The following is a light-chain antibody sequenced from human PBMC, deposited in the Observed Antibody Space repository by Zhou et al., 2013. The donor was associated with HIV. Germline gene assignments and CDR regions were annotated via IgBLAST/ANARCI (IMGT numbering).Light chain of an antibody. V-gene: IGKV3-20*01. J-gene: IGKJ2*04. Sequence: ESLLTQFPGTLSLSPGDRATLSCRASQSVRSHYLAWYQQKPGQAPRLLIYDASTRAAGIPDRFSGSGSGTDFTLTISRLESEDFAVYYCQYHTTSPLMCGFGQGTRLEIK. CDR2: DAS. CDR3: QYHTTSPLMCG. CDR1: QSVRSHY.